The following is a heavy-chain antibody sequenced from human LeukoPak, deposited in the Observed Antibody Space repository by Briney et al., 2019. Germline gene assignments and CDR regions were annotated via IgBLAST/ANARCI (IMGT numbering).Heavy chain of an antibody. V-gene: IGHV1-3*03. Sequence: ASVKVSFKASGYTVTSYAMHWVRQAPGQRLEWMGWINAGNGNTKYSQEFQGRVTITRDTSASTAYMELSSLRSEDMAVYYCAREYLYSTGWFDYWGQGTLVTVSS. CDR1: GYTVTSYA. D-gene: IGHD6-19*01. CDR3: AREYLYSTGWFDY. CDR2: INAGNGNT. J-gene: IGHJ5*01.